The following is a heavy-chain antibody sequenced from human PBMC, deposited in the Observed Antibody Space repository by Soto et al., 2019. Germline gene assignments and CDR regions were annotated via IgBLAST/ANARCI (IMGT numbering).Heavy chain of an antibody. J-gene: IGHJ5*01. CDR1: GDSVTSGEYY. CDR3: ARIPVDTYMSYWFEP. Sequence: PSETLSLTCTVSGDSVTSGEYYWSWIRHPPGKGLEWIGYIYYSGNTNYSPSLKSRVAISLDTSNNQFSLKLSSVTAADTAVYFCARIPVDTYMSYWFEPWGQGTLVTV. D-gene: IGHD5-18*01. CDR2: IYYSGNT. V-gene: IGHV4-61*08.